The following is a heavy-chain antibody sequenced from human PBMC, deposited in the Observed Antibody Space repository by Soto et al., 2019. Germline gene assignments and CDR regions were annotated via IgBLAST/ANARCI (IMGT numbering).Heavy chain of an antibody. J-gene: IGHJ4*02. CDR3: MSASHHTRGDY. D-gene: IGHD3-10*01. V-gene: IGHV3-73*01. Sequence: VQLVESGGGLVQPGGSLKLSCEASGFIFSVSTIHWVRQASGKGLEWVGRMRSRSDNYATAYAASMEGRFTISRDDSKNTAYLQMNSLKTEDTAVYFCMSASHHTRGDYWGQGILVTVSS. CDR2: MRSRSDNYAT. CDR1: GFIFSVST.